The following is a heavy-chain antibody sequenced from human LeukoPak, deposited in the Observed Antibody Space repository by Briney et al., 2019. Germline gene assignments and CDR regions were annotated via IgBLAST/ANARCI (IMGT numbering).Heavy chain of an antibody. CDR2: INPYSGDT. CDR1: GYTFTYYY. J-gene: IGHJ4*02. Sequence: ASVKVSCKASGYTFTYYYMHWVRQATGQGLECMGWINPYSGDTNYAQKFQGRVTMTRDTSITTAYMDLSRLKSDHTAGYYCARASVENTLRIDDYWGQGTLVTVSS. CDR3: ARASVENTLRIDDY. V-gene: IGHV1-2*02. D-gene: IGHD2-15*01.